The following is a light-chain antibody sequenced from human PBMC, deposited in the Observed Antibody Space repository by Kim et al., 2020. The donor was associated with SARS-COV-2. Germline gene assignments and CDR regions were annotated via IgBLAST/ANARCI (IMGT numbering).Light chain of an antibody. CDR1: QNVNSN. J-gene: IGKJ5*01. V-gene: IGKV3-15*01. CDR2: GAS. Sequence: EIVMTQSPATLSVSPGERATLSCRASQNVNSNLGWDQKKPGQAPRLLIYGASTRATGIPARFSGSGSGTEFTLTISSLQSEDFAVYYWEQYNNWPPISFGQGKRLEIK. CDR3: EQYNNWPPIS.